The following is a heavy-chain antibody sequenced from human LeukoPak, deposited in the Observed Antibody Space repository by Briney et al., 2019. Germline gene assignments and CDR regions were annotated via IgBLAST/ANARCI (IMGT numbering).Heavy chain of an antibody. J-gene: IGHJ4*02. CDR2: MNPNSGVT. Sequence: GASVKVSCKASGYTFTSYDINLVRQATGQGLEWMGWMNPNSGVTGYAQKFQGRVSMTRDTSISTAYMELSSLRSEDTAVYFCARGPIYPKSGDYPNYYFDYWGQGTLVTVSS. CDR1: GYTFTSYD. CDR3: ARGPIYPKSGDYPNYYFDY. D-gene: IGHD1-26*01. V-gene: IGHV1-8*01.